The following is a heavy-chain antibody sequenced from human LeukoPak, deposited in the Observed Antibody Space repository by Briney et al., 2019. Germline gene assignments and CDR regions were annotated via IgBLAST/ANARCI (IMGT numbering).Heavy chain of an antibody. D-gene: IGHD3-10*01. Sequence: SVKVSCKASGYTFTTYAMNWVRQAPGQGLEWMGGIIPIFGTANYAQKFQGRVTITADKSTSTAYMELSSLRSEDTAVYYCASQLLWFGELRWFDPWGQGTLVTVSS. V-gene: IGHV1-69*06. CDR3: ASQLLWFGELRWFDP. CDR2: IIPIFGTA. J-gene: IGHJ5*02. CDR1: GYTFTTYA.